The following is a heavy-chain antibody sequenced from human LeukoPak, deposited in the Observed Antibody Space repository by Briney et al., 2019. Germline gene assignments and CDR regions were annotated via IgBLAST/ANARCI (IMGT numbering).Heavy chain of an antibody. Sequence: ASVKVSCKVSGYTLTELSMHWVRQAPGKGLEWMGGFDPEDGETIYAQKFQGRVTITRNTSISTAYMELSSLRFEDTAVYYCARVLRGSGSFHWGQGTLVTVSS. CDR3: ARVLRGSGSFH. CDR1: GYTLTELS. D-gene: IGHD1-26*01. V-gene: IGHV1-24*01. CDR2: FDPEDGET. J-gene: IGHJ4*02.